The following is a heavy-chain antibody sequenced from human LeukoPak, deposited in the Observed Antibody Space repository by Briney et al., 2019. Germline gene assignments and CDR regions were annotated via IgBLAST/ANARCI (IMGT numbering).Heavy chain of an antibody. CDR1: GGSISSGSYY. V-gene: IGHV4-61*02. D-gene: IGHD4-17*01. J-gene: IGHJ4*02. CDR3: ANSIDFDYGDYYFDY. Sequence: PSQTLSLTCTVSGGSISSGSYYWSWIRQPAGKGLEWIGRIYTSGSTNYNPSLKSRVTISLHTSKNQFSLKLSSVTAADTAVYYCANSIDFDYGDYYFDYWGQGALVTISS. CDR2: IYTSGST.